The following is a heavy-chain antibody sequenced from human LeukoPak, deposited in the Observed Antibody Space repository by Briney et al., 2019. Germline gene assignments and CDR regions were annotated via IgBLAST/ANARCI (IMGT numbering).Heavy chain of an antibody. V-gene: IGHV3-23*01. J-gene: IGHJ4*02. CDR2: ISGSGGST. Sequence: GGSLRLSCAASGFTFSSYGMSWVRQAPGKGLEWVSAISGSGGSTYYADSVKGRFTISRDNSKNTPYLQMNSLRAEDTAVYYCAKGDTMIVVVSPLDYWGQGTLVTVSS. CDR3: AKGDTMIVVVSPLDY. CDR1: GFTFSSYG. D-gene: IGHD3-22*01.